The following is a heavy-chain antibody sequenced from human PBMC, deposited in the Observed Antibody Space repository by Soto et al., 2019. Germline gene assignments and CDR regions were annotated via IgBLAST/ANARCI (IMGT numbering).Heavy chain of an antibody. J-gene: IGHJ4*02. V-gene: IGHV3-30*19. CDR1: GFTFSSYG. D-gene: IGHD6-19*01. Sequence: PGGSLRLSCAASGFTFSSYGMHWVRQAPGKGLEWVAVISYDGSNKYYADSVKGRFTISRDNSKNTLYLQMNSLRAEDTAVYYCASGYSSGSYFDYWGQGTLVTVSS. CDR3: ASGYSSGSYFDY. CDR2: ISYDGSNK.